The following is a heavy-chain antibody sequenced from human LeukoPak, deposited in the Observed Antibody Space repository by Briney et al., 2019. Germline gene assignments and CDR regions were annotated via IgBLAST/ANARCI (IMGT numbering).Heavy chain of an antibody. CDR2: IWYDGSNK. J-gene: IGHJ4*02. CDR1: GFTFSSYG. V-gene: IGHV3-30*19. Sequence: GGSLRLSCAASGFTFSSYGMHWVRQAPGKGLEWVAVIWYDGSNKYYADSVKGRFTISRDNSKNTLYLQMNSLRAEDTAVYYCARGPVPLVGATSYTWYYFDYWGQGTLVTVSS. D-gene: IGHD1-26*01. CDR3: ARGPVPLVGATSYTWYYFDY.